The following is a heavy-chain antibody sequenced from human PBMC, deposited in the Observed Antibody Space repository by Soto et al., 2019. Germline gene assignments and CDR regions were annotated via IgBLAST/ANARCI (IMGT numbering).Heavy chain of an antibody. J-gene: IGHJ3*02. D-gene: IGHD3-16*01. CDR2: IYYSGST. CDR3: ARPNPMITDAFDI. V-gene: IGHV4-30-4*01. Sequence: QVQLQESGPGLVKPSQTLSLTCTVSGGSISSGDYYWSWIRQPPGKGLEWIGYIYYSGSTYNNPSLRRRVXXSXDXXKHHFSLKLSSVTAADTAVYYCARPNPMITDAFDIWGQGTMVTVSS. CDR1: GGSISSGDYY.